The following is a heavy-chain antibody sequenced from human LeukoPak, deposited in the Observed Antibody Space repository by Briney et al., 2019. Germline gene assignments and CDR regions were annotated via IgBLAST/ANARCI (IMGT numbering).Heavy chain of an antibody. J-gene: IGHJ4*02. CDR1: GFTFSDHY. Sequence: GGSGRLSCAASGFTFSDHYMDWDRQAPGKGLEWVGRIRNKANSHTTEYAASVKDRFTISRDDSKNSLYLQMNSLKTEDTAVYYCVTVSSFDYWGQGPIFTVTS. V-gene: IGHV3-72*01. CDR2: IRNKANSHTT. CDR3: VTVSSFDY.